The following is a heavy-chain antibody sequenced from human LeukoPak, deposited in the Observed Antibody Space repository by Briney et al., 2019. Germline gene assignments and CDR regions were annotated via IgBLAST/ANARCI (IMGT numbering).Heavy chain of an antibody. V-gene: IGHV4-39*07. Sequence: SETLSLTCTVSGGSISSSSYYWGWIRQPPGKGLEWIGSIYYSGSTYYNPSLKSRVTISVDTSKNQFSLKLSSVTAADTAVYYCARGRPGYSYGQDYFDYWGQGTLVTVSS. CDR3: ARGRPGYSYGQDYFDY. CDR1: GGSISSSSYY. CDR2: IYYSGST. D-gene: IGHD5-18*01. J-gene: IGHJ4*02.